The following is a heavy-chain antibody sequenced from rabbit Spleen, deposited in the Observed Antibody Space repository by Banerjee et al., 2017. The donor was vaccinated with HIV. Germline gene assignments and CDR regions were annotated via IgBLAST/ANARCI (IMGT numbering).Heavy chain of an antibody. CDR2: IYPGSFDST. CDR1: GFSFNNDYY. V-gene: IGHV1S40*01. D-gene: IGHD1-1*01. J-gene: IGHJ4*01. CDR3: VRGASSSGYYNL. Sequence: QSLEESGGDLVKPGASLTLTCTASGFSFNNDYYMCWVRQAPGKGLEWIACIYPGSFDSTVYASWAKGRFTISRTSPTTVILQVTGLTAADTATYFCVRGASSSGYYNLWGPGTLVTVS.